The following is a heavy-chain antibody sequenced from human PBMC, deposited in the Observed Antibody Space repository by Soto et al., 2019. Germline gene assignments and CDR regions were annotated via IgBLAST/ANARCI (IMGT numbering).Heavy chain of an antibody. CDR3: AKDMKSAQWLDYWYFDL. D-gene: IGHD6-19*01. CDR2: ISWNSGSI. CDR1: GFTFDDYA. V-gene: IGHV3-9*01. Sequence: EVQLVESGGGLVQPGRSLRLSCAASGFTFDDYAMHWVRQAPGKGLEWVSGISWNSGSIGYADSVKGRFTISRDNAKNSLYLQMNSLRAEDTALYYGAKDMKSAQWLDYWYFDLWGRGTLVTASS. J-gene: IGHJ2*01.